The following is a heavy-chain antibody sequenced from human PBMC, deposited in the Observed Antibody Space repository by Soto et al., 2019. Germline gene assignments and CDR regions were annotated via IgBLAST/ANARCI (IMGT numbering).Heavy chain of an antibody. D-gene: IGHD3-16*02. CDR3: ARKGGGYRFDY. Sequence: SETLSLTCSVSGTSFTTYYWSWIRQPPGKGLEWIGYIFYSGHLKYNPSLKSRVTISVDTSKNQVSLKLSSVSAADTAVYYCARKGGGYRFDYWGQGTLVTVSS. CDR1: GTSFTTYY. CDR2: IFYSGHL. V-gene: IGHV4-59*01. J-gene: IGHJ4*02.